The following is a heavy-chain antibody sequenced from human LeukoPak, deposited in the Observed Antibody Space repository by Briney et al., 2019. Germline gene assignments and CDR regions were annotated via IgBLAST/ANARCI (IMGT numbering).Heavy chain of an antibody. V-gene: IGHV1-46*01. J-gene: IGHJ6*03. CDR2: INPSGGST. Sequence: GASVKVSCKASGYTFTSYYMHWVRQAPGQGLEWMGIINPSGGSTSYAQKFQGRVTMTRDMSTSTVYMELSSLRSEDTAVYYCARDESLRYYYGSYYYYMDVWGKGTTVTVSS. CDR1: GYTFTSYY. D-gene: IGHD3-10*01. CDR3: ARDESLRYYYGSYYYYMDV.